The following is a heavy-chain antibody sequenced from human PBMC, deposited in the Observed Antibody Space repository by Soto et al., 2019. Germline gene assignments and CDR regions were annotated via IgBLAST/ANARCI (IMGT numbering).Heavy chain of an antibody. J-gene: IGHJ4*02. V-gene: IGHV4-61*01. D-gene: IGHD3-22*01. CDR3: ARGDSSGYYPNYFDY. CDR2: IYYGGST. Sequence: QVQLQESGPGLVKPSETLSLTCTVSGGSVSSGSYYWSWIRQPPGKGLEWIGYIYYGGSTNYNPSLKSRVTISVDTSKNQFSLKLSSVTAADTAVYYCARGDSSGYYPNYFDYWGQGTLVTVSS. CDR1: GGSVSSGSYY.